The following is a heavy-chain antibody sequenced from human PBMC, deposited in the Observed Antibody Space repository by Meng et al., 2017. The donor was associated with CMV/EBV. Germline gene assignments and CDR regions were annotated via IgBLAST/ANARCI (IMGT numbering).Heavy chain of an antibody. CDR1: GFTFSSYA. J-gene: IGHJ4*02. CDR2: ISYDGSNK. CDR3: ARVAAAVKYYLDY. Sequence: GESLKISCAASGFTFSSYAMHWVRQAPGKGLEWVAVISYDGSNKYYADSVKGRFTISRDNSKNTLYLQMNSLRAEDTAVYYCARVAAAVKYYLDYWGQGTLVTVSS. D-gene: IGHD6-13*01. V-gene: IGHV3-30*04.